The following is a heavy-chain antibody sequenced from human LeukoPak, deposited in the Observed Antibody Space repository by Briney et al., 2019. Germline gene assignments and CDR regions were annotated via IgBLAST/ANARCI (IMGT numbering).Heavy chain of an antibody. V-gene: IGHV6-1*01. Sequence: SQTLSLTCAISGDSVSSNTAAWNWIWQSPSRGLEWLGRTYYRSNWFNDYAVSVKGRLTVNPDTSKNHFSLQLKYVTPEDTAVYYCARGGGSDSHFYYFGMDVWGKGTTVTASS. CDR2: TYYRSNWFN. D-gene: IGHD2-15*01. CDR1: GDSVSSNTAA. CDR3: ARGGGSDSHFYYFGMDV. J-gene: IGHJ6*04.